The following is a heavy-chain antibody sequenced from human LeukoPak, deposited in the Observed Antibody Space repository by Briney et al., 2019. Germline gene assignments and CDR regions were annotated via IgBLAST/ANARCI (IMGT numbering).Heavy chain of an antibody. CDR1: GFTFSSYA. J-gene: IGHJ4*02. CDR3: ARDPTSSSWYRNYFDY. CDR2: ISSSGSTI. Sequence: GGSLRLSCAASGFTFSSYAMSWVRQAPGKGLEWVSYISSSGSTIYYADSVKGRFTISRDNAKNSLYLQMNSLRAEDTAVYYCARDPTSSSWYRNYFDYWGQGTLVTVSS. V-gene: IGHV3-48*03. D-gene: IGHD6-13*01.